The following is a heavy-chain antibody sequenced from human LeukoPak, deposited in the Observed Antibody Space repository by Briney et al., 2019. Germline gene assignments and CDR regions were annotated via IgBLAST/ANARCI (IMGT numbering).Heavy chain of an antibody. V-gene: IGHV1-2*02. J-gene: IGHJ6*02. CDR2: INPNSGGT. CDR3: ARDSGDSGLYYYYGMDV. CDR1: GYTFTGYY. D-gene: IGHD1-26*01. Sequence: ASVTVSCKASGYTFTGYYMHWVRQAPGQGLEGMGWINPNSGGTNYAQKFQGRVTMTRDTSISTAYMELSRLRSDDTAVYYCARDSGDSGLYYYYGMDVWGQGTTVTVSS.